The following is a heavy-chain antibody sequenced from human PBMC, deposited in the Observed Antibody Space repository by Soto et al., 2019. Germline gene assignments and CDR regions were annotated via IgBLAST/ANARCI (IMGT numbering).Heavy chain of an antibody. CDR1: GFSLNTAGGG. Sequence: SVPTLVNPTQTLTLTCTLSGFSLNTAGGGVVWIRQPPGKALEWLALIYWNDDKRYSPSLNNRLTITKDTSRNQVVLTMTNVAHDDTGAYYCAHDPLNGLSGLGHWGQGTPVTVYS. CDR2: IYWNDDK. CDR3: AHDPLNGLSGLGH. J-gene: IGHJ5*02. V-gene: IGHV2-5*01. D-gene: IGHD2-8*01.